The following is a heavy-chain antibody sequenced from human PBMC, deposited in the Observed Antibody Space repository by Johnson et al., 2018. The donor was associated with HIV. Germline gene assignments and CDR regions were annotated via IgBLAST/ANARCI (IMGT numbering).Heavy chain of an antibody. D-gene: IGHD3-3*01. V-gene: IGHV3-66*01. CDR2: IYSGGST. J-gene: IGHJ3*02. Sequence: EVQLMESGGGLVQPGGSLRLSCAASGFSVSSNYMSWVRQAPGKGLEWVSVIYSGGSTYYADAVKGSFTISRDNSKNTLYLQMNSLRAEDTAVYYCAKDHRITIVGVVIGDDAFDIWGQGTMVTVSS. CDR3: AKDHRITIVGVVIGDDAFDI. CDR1: GFSVSSNY.